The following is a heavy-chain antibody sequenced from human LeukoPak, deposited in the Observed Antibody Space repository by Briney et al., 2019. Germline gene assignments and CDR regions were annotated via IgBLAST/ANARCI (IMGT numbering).Heavy chain of an antibody. V-gene: IGHV3-7*01. Sequence: PSETLSLTCTVSGGSISSSSYYWGWIRQPPGKGLEWVANIKQDGSEKYYVDSLKGRFTISRDNSKNTLYLQMNSLRAADTAVYYCARDKGTSYLSSFDYWGQGTLVTVSS. CDR2: IKQDGSEK. CDR1: GGSISSSSYY. J-gene: IGHJ4*02. D-gene: IGHD6-6*01. CDR3: ARDKGTSYLSSFDY.